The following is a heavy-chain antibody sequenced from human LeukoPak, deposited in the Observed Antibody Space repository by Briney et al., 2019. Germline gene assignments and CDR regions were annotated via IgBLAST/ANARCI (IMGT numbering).Heavy chain of an antibody. CDR2: IYYSGST. Sequence: SETLSLTCTVSGGSISSSSYYWGWIRQPPGKGLEWIGSIYYSGSTYYNPSLKSRVTISVDTSKKQFSLKLSSVTAADTALYYCARAVTTGLDYFDYWGRGTLVTVSS. V-gene: IGHV4-39*01. D-gene: IGHD4-17*01. CDR1: GGSISSSSYY. J-gene: IGHJ4*02. CDR3: ARAVTTGLDYFDY.